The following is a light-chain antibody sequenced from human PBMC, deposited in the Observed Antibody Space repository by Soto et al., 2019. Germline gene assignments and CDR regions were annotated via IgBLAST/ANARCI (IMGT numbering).Light chain of an antibody. J-gene: IGKJ1*01. CDR2: GAS. V-gene: IGKV3-20*01. Sequence: EIVLTQSPGTLSLSPGERATLSCRASQSVSSSYLAWYLQKPGQAPILLIYGASTRATGIPGRFSGSGSGTDFTLTLSRLEPEDFAVYYCQQYGSSPGTFGQGTKVEIK. CDR3: QQYGSSPGT. CDR1: QSVSSSY.